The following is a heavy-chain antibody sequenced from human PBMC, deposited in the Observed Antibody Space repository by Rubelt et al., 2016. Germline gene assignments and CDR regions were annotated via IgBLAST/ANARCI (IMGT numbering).Heavy chain of an antibody. V-gene: IGHV3-66*01. CDR1: GGSISSRTYY. D-gene: IGHD5-24*01. Sequence: LQLQESGPGLVKPSETLSLTCSVSGGSISSRTYYWGWVRQPPGKGLEWVSVIYSGGSTYYAASVKGRFTISRDNSKSTLYLQMNRLRAEDTAVYYCARNRVDGYTPNHAFFDQWGQGTLVTVSS. CDR2: IYSGGST. CDR3: ARNRVDGYTPNHAFFDQ. J-gene: IGHJ4*02.